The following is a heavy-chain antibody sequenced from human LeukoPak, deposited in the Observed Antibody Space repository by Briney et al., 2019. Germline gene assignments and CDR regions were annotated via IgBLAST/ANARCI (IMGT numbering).Heavy chain of an antibody. J-gene: IGHJ4*02. CDR1: GGSFSGYY. Sequence: SETLSLTCAVYGGSFSGYYWSWIRQPPGKGLEWSGEINHSGSTNYNPSLKSRVTISVDTSKNQFSLKLSSVTAADTAVYYCARGRDSSGYGPFDYLGQGTLVTVSS. CDR3: ARGRDSSGYGPFDY. CDR2: INHSGST. V-gene: IGHV4-34*01. D-gene: IGHD3-22*01.